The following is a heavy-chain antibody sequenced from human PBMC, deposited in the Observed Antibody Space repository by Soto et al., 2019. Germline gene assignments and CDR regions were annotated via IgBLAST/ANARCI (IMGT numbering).Heavy chain of an antibody. CDR1: GYTFTGYA. J-gene: IGHJ4*02. D-gene: IGHD6-19*01. CDR3: ARAVAVPADFDY. CDR2: INAGNGNT. V-gene: IGHV1-3*05. Sequence: QVQLVQSGAEEKKPGASVKVSCKASGYTFTGYAMHWVRQAPGQRLEWMGWINAGNGNTKYSQKFQGRVTITRDTSASTADMGLSSLRSEDTAVYYCARAVAVPADFDYWGQGTLVTVSS.